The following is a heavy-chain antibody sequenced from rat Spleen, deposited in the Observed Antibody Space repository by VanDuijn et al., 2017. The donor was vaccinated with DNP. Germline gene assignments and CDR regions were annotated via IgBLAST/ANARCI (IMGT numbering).Heavy chain of an antibody. D-gene: IGHD3-2*01. CDR1: GFTFSSFA. CDR3: ATALCDY. J-gene: IGHJ2*01. CDR2: ISGGGGNT. Sequence: EVQLVESGGGLVQPGRSMKLSCAASGFTFSSFAMAWVRQAPTKGLEWVASISGGGGNTYYRDSVKGRFTISRDNAKSTLYLQMDSLRSEDMATYYCATALCDYWGQGVMVTVSS. V-gene: IGHV5-25*01.